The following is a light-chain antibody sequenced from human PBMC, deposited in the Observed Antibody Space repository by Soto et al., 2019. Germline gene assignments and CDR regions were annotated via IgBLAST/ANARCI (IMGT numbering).Light chain of an antibody. CDR2: DAS. CDR1: QSVSSY. Sequence: ETVFTQSPATLSLSPGERAALSCRASQSVSSYLAWYQQRPGQAPRLLIYDASNRGTAIPARFSGSGSGTDFTLTISSLEAEDFAIYYCQQRSNWSPITFGQGTRLEI. CDR3: QQRSNWSPIT. V-gene: IGKV3-11*01. J-gene: IGKJ5*01.